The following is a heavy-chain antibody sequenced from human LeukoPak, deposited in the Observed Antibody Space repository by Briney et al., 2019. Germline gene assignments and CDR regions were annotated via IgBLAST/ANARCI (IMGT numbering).Heavy chain of an antibody. CDR1: GYTFTGYY. J-gene: IGHJ6*02. D-gene: IGHD6-19*01. CDR2: INPHSGGA. CDR3: ARLGVGRWMVVTYYYYGMDV. Sequence: ASVKVSCKASGYTFTGYYMYWVRQAPGLGLEWMGWINPHSGGANYAPRFQGRVTMTRDTSISTAYMELNRLTSDDTAIYYCARLGVGRWMVVTYYYYGMDVWGQGTTVTVSS. V-gene: IGHV1-2*02.